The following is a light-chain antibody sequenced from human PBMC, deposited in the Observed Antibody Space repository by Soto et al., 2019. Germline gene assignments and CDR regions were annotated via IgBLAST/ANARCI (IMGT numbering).Light chain of an antibody. CDR3: SSYTSTSTLII. Sequence: QSVLTQPASVSGSPGQSITISCTGTSSDVGAYNYVSWYQQLPGTAPKLMIYGVTIRPSGVSNRFSGSKSDNTASLTISGLXAEDEADYYCSSYTSTSTLIIFGTGTKVTVL. J-gene: IGLJ1*01. V-gene: IGLV2-14*01. CDR2: GVT. CDR1: SSDVGAYNY.